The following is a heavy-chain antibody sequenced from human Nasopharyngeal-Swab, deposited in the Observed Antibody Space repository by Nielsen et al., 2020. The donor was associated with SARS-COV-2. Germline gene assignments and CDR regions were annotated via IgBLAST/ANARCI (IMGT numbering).Heavy chain of an antibody. Sequence: GGSLRLSCTASGFTFSSYAMTWVRQAPGKGLEWVSSLSAGGGSTYYADSVKSRFTVSRDNSQNTLYLQMNSLRAEDTAVYYCANYYYASGSYPNDAFDVWGQGTMVTVSS. D-gene: IGHD3-10*01. J-gene: IGHJ3*01. CDR2: LSAGGGST. CDR1: GFTFSSYA. CDR3: ANYYYASGSYPNDAFDV. V-gene: IGHV3-23*01.